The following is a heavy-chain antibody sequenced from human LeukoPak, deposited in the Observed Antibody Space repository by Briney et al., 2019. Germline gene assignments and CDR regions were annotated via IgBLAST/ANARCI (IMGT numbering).Heavy chain of an antibody. Sequence: ASVKVSCKASGYTFTSYGISWVRQAPGQGLEGMGWISAYNGNTNYAQKLQGRVTMTTDTSTSTAYMELRSLRSDDTAVYYCARDRGKVITMVRGNYGMDVWGKGTTVTVTS. CDR1: GYTFTSYG. CDR3: ARDRGKVITMVRGNYGMDV. D-gene: IGHD3-10*01. J-gene: IGHJ6*04. CDR2: ISAYNGNT. V-gene: IGHV1-18*04.